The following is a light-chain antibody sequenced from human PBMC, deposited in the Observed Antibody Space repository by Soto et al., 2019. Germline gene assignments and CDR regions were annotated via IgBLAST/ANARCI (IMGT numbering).Light chain of an antibody. J-gene: IGKJ1*01. V-gene: IGKV3-11*01. Sequence: EIVLTQSPATLSLSPGERATLSCRASQSVSIDLAWYQQKPGQAPRLLIYDASNRATGIAARFSGGGSGTDFTLTIGSPEPEDFAVYYCQQRSQWPWTFGQGTKVEIK. CDR3: QQRSQWPWT. CDR1: QSVSID. CDR2: DAS.